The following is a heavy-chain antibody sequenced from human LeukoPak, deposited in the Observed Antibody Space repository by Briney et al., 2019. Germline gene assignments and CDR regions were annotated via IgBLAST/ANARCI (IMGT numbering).Heavy chain of an antibody. CDR1: GFTFSRYG. CDR3: AKAYSGTYFRTFDF. D-gene: IGHD1-26*01. J-gene: IGHJ4*02. CDR2: ISNSGDNT. V-gene: IGHV3-23*01. Sequence: GGSLRLSCAASGFTFSRYGMSWVRQPPGKGLEWVSAISNSGDNTNYADSVKGWFTISRDNSKNTLFLQMNSLRAEDTAVYYCAKAYSGTYFRTFDFWGQGTLVPVSS.